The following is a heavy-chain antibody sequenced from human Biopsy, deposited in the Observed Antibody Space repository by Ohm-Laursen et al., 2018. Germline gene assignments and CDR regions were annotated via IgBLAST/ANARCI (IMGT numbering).Heavy chain of an antibody. D-gene: IGHD4-17*01. CDR2: ITGGGNYI. Sequence: GSLRPSCAASGVTLSGYAVNWVRQAPGKGLEWVSSITGGGNYINYADSVRGRFTISRDNSKNSVYLVMSSLRAEDTAVYFCATAAYAPPYFDLWGRGTVVTVSS. V-gene: IGHV3-21*06. CDR3: ATAAYAPPYFDL. CDR1: GVTLSGYA. J-gene: IGHJ4*02.